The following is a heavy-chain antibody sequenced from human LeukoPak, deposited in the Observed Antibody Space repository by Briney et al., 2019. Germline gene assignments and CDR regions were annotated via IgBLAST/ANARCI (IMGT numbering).Heavy chain of an antibody. CDR1: GYTFTGHY. CDR2: INCNSGGT. D-gene: IGHD1/OR15-1a*01. V-gene: IGHV1-2*02. CDR3: ARKASERQWEQGYFYSFYMDV. J-gene: IGHJ6*03. Sequence: ASVKVSCKASGYTFTGHYIHWVRQAPGQGLEWMGWINCNSGGTNYAQKFQGRVTMTGDTSVSTAYMELNRLRSDDTAVYYCARKASERQWEQGYFYSFYMDVWGKGTTVSVSS.